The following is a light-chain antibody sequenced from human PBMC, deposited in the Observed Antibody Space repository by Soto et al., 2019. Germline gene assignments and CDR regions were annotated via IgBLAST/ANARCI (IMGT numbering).Light chain of an antibody. J-gene: IGLJ3*02. CDR2: EVT. V-gene: IGLV2-23*02. Sequence: QSVLTQPASVSGSPGQSITIYCTGTSSDVGNYNLVSWYQQHPGQAPKLMIYEVTKRPSGVSSRFSGSKSGNTASLTISGLQSEDEADYYCCSYAGSTTFVVFGGGTKVTVL. CDR3: CSYAGSTTFVV. CDR1: SSDVGNYNL.